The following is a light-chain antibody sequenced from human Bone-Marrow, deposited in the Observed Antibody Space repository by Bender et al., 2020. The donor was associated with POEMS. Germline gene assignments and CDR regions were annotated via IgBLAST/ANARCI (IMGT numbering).Light chain of an antibody. V-gene: IGLV1-40*01. CDR2: GNS. J-gene: IGLJ2*01. Sequence: QSALTQPASVSGSPGQSITISCTGSGSNIGAPYDVHWYQQLPGTAPKLLIYGNSNRPSGVPDRFSGSTSGTSASLAITGLQAEDEADYYCQSSDRSLTGSVFGGGTKLTVL. CDR3: QSSDRSLTGSV. CDR1: GSNIGAPYD.